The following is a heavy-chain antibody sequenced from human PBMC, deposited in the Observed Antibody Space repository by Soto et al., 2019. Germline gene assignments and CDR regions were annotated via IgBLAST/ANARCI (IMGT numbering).Heavy chain of an antibody. CDR2: INHSGST. CDR3: ARGAEAVAGTWYFDS. V-gene: IGHV4-34*01. J-gene: IGHJ4*02. D-gene: IGHD6-19*01. Sequence: TSETLSLTCAVYGGSFRGYYWTWIRQPPGEGLEWIGEINHSGSTNYNPSLKSRVTMSVDRSKNQFSLSVSSVTAADTTVYYCARGAEAVAGTWYFDSWGQGTLVTVSS. CDR1: GGSFRGYY.